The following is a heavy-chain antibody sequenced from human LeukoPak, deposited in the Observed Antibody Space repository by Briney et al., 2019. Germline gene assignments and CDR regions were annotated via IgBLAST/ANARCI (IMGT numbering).Heavy chain of an antibody. CDR2: IFGNGDTT. J-gene: IGHJ4*02. CDR3: AKRNTMVRGGPCFDY. CDR1: GFSFSSYA. D-gene: IGHD3-10*01. V-gene: IGHV3-23*01. Sequence: GGSLRLSCAASGFSFSSYAMNWVRQAPGKGLEWVSIIFGNGDTTYFADSIKGRFTVSRDNSKDTLYLQMNDLRPDDTAIYYCAKRNTMVRGGPCFDYWGQGLLVTVSS.